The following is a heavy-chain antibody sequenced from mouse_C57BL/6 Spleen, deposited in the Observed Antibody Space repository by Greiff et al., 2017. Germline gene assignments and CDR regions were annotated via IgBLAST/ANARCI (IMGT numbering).Heavy chain of an antibody. CDR2: IDPSDSYT. J-gene: IGHJ4*01. Sequence: QVQLQQPGAELVMPGASVKLSCKASGYTFTSYWMHWVTQRPGQGLEWIGEIDPSDSYTNYNQKFKGKSTLTVDKSSSTAYMQLSSLTSEDAAVYYCARGLGYAMDYWGQGNSVTVSS. CDR1: GYTFTSYW. V-gene: IGHV1-69*01. CDR3: ARGLGYAMDY. D-gene: IGHD2-4*01.